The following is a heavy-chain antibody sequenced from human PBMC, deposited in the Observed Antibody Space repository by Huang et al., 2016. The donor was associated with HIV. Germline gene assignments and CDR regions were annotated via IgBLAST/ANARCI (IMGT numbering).Heavy chain of an antibody. CDR3: ARDLGTTVVPDGMDV. J-gene: IGHJ6*02. Sequence: QVQLVQSGAEVKKPGASVKVSCRASGYTFISYGITWVRQAPGQGLEGRGCISPSYCYTNYARQFQGRVTMTTDTSTNTVYMEVRSLRSDDTAVYYCARDLGTTVVPDGMDVWGQGTTVTVSS. CDR1: GYTFISYG. V-gene: IGHV1-18*04. CDR2: ISPSYCYT. D-gene: IGHD4-17*01.